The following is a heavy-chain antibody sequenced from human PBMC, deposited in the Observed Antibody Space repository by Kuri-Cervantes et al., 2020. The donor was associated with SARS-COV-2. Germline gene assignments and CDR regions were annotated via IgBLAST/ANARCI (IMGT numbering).Heavy chain of an antibody. V-gene: IGHV3-49*04. Sequence: GGSLRLSCTASGFTFNTYNMKWVRQAPGKGLEWVGFIRSKAYGGTTEYAASVKGRFTISRDDSKSIAYLQMNSLKTEDTAVYYCTRDDFWSGYSNYWGQGTLVTVSS. CDR3: TRDDFWSGYSNY. CDR2: IRSKAYGGTT. J-gene: IGHJ4*02. D-gene: IGHD3-3*01. CDR1: GFTFNTYN.